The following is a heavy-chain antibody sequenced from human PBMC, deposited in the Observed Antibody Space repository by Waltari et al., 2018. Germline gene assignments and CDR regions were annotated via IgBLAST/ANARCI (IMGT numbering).Heavy chain of an antibody. CDR3: VRLEDCSGPGGNCYSGDSFAMDV. Sequence: QVQLQQWGAGLLRPSETLSPSCAVYGGSFNGYYWGWIRQPPGKGLEWIGEISYSGKTHHNPSLRSRLNMLVDTSKSQFSLILNSVTAADTAVYYCVRLEDCSGPGGNCYSGDSFAMDVWGQGTTVTVTS. CDR1: GGSFNGYY. CDR2: ISYSGKT. V-gene: IGHV4-34*02. D-gene: IGHD2-15*01. J-gene: IGHJ6*02.